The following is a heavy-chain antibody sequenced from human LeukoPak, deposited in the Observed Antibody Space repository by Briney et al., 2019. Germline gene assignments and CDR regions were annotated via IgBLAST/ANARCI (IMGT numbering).Heavy chain of an antibody. V-gene: IGHV4-61*02. Sequence: SQTLSLTCTVSGGSISSDSHYWNWIRQPAGKGPEWIGRIYTSGSTNYNPSLNPSLKSRATISIDTSKNQFSLRLSAVTAADTAVYYCARDGLSDAFDIWGQGTMVTVSS. J-gene: IGHJ3*02. CDR2: IYTSGST. D-gene: IGHD5-12*01. CDR3: ARDGLSDAFDI. CDR1: GGSISSDSHY.